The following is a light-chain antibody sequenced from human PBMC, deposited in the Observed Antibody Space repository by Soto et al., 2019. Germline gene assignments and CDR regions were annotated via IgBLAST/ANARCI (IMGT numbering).Light chain of an antibody. V-gene: IGLV2-14*01. Sequence: QSALTQPASVSGSPGQSIIISCTGTSSDVDTYKYVSWYQQHPGKAPKLMIYEVSHRPSGVSDRFSGSKSGNTASLTISGLQAEDEVDYYCCSYAGSTTRVLFGGGTQLTVL. CDR3: CSYAGSTTRVL. J-gene: IGLJ2*01. CDR1: SSDVDTYKY. CDR2: EVS.